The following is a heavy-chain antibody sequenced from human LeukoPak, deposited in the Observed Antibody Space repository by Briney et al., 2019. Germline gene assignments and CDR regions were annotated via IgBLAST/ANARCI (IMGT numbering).Heavy chain of an antibody. D-gene: IGHD1-26*01. Sequence: ASVKDSCKASGYTFTSYGISWVRQAPGQGLEWMGWISAYNGNTNYAQKLQGRVTMTTDTSTSTAYMELRSLRSDDTAVYYCARDRDMYSGSYFVDYWGQGTLVTVSS. J-gene: IGHJ4*02. CDR2: ISAYNGNT. V-gene: IGHV1-18*01. CDR3: ARDRDMYSGSYFVDY. CDR1: GYTFTSYG.